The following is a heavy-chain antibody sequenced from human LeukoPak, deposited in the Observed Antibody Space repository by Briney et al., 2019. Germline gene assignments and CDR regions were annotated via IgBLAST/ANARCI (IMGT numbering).Heavy chain of an antibody. CDR3: ARDRGSGSWDFDY. CDR1: GYTFTDYY. J-gene: IGHJ4*02. CDR2: INPNSGGT. Sequence: ASVKVSCKASGYTFTDYYIHWVRQAPGQGLEWMGWINPNSGGTNYAQKFQGRVTMTRDTSISTAYMELSRLRSDDTAVYYCARDRGSGSWDFDYWGQGTLVTVSS. V-gene: IGHV1-2*02. D-gene: IGHD3-10*01.